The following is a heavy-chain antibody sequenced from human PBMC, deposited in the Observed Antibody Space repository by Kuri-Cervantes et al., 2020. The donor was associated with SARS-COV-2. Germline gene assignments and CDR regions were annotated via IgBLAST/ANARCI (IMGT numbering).Heavy chain of an antibody. V-gene: IGHV1-2*02. CDR2: IKPNSGGT. CDR1: GYGFTGYY. CDR3: ARVESNSGWDMISGPPGWFDF. J-gene: IGHJ5*01. D-gene: IGHD6-19*01. Sequence: ASVKVSCKASGYGFTGYYVHWVRQAPGQGLEWMGWIKPNSGGTNYAQKFQGRVTMTRDTSISTAYMELRRLRSDDTAMYYCARVESNSGWDMISGPPGWFDFWGQGILVTVSS.